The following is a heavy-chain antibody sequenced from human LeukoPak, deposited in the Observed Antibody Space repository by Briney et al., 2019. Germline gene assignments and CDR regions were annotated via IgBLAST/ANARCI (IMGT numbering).Heavy chain of an antibody. J-gene: IGHJ4*02. D-gene: IGHD5-12*01. CDR3: ARHTWQWLPFGD. Sequence: SETLSLTCTVSGYSISNGYYWGWIRQPPGKGLEWVGSIYHRGSTTYNPSLQSRVTMSVDTSTNQISLKMTSATAADTAIYYCARHTWQWLPFGDWGQGTQVTISS. CDR1: GYSISNGYY. CDR2: IYHRGST. V-gene: IGHV4-38-2*02.